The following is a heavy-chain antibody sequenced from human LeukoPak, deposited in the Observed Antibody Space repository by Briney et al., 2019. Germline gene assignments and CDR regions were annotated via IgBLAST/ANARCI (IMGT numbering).Heavy chain of an antibody. D-gene: IGHD6-19*01. CDR1: GGSISSYY. J-gene: IGHJ4*02. CDR3: ASSGWYEGGVY. Sequence: SETLSLTCTVSGGSISSYYWGWIRQPPGKGLEWIGSIYYSGSTYYNPSLKSRVTISVDTSKNQFSLKLNSVTAADTAVYYCASSGWYEGGVYWGQGTLVTVSS. V-gene: IGHV4-39*01. CDR2: IYYSGST.